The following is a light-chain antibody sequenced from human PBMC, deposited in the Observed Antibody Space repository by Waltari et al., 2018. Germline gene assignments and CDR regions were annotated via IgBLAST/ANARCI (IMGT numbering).Light chain of an antibody. V-gene: IGKV3D-15*01. J-gene: IGKJ2*03. Sequence: EIVMTQSPATLSVSPGERATLSCRASQSVSSNLAWYQQKPGQAPRLLIYAASVRATGIPARCSGSGXGTEYTLTIXSMQSEDXALYXCQQYNNWMFSXXXGTKLEIK. CDR1: QSVSSN. CDR2: AAS. CDR3: QQYNNWMFS.